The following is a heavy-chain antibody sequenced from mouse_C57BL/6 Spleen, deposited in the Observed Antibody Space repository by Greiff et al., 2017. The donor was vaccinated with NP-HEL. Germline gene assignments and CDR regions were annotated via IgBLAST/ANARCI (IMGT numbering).Heavy chain of an antibody. V-gene: IGHV7-3*01. CDR1: GFTFTDYY. J-gene: IGHJ2*01. CDR2: IRNKANGYTS. Sequence: EVQVVESGGGLVQPGGSLSLSCAASGFTFTDYYMSWVRQPPGKALEWLGFIRNKANGYTSEYRASVKGRFTISRDTSPSILYLQMTALSAADSATYYCARHQGGYFDYWGQGTTLTVSS. CDR3: ARHQGGYFDY.